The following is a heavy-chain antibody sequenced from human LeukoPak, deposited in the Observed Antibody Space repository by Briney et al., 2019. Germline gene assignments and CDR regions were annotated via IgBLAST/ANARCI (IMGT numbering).Heavy chain of an antibody. CDR1: GGSISSYY. CDR2: IYYTGST. CDR3: SRVTLDGNSDC. V-gene: IGHV4-59*01. D-gene: IGHD3/OR15-3a*01. Sequence: SETLSLTCTVSGGSISSYYWSWIRQPPGKGLEWIGYIYYTGSTNYNPSLRSRVTISVDTSKNQFSLRLSSVTAADTAVYYCSRVTLDGNSDCWGQGILVTVSS. J-gene: IGHJ4*02.